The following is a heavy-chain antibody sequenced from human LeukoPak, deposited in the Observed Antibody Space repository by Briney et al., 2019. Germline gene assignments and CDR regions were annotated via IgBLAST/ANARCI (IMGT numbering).Heavy chain of an antibody. Sequence: GASVKVSCKASVYTLTNYYMYWVRQAPGQGLEWMGWINPNSGGTNYAQKFQGRVTMTRDTSISTAYMELSRLRSDDTAVYYCAKARGYSSSWYFDYWGQGTLVTVSS. D-gene: IGHD6-13*01. V-gene: IGHV1-2*02. J-gene: IGHJ4*02. CDR1: VYTLTNYY. CDR2: INPNSGGT. CDR3: AKARGYSSSWYFDY.